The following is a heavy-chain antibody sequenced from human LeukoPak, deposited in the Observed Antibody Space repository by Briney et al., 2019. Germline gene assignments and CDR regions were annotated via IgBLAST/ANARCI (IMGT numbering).Heavy chain of an antibody. CDR2: IWYDGSNK. J-gene: IGHJ6*04. CDR1: GFTFSSYG. CDR3: ARAQPYCSGGSCPRATYYYGMDV. Sequence: GGSLRLSCAASGFTFSSYGTHWVRQAPGKGLEWVAVIWYDGSNKYYADSVKGRFTISRDNSKNTLYLQMNSLRAEDTAVYYCARAQPYCSGGSCPRATYYYGMDVWGKGTTVTVSS. V-gene: IGHV3-33*01. D-gene: IGHD2-15*01.